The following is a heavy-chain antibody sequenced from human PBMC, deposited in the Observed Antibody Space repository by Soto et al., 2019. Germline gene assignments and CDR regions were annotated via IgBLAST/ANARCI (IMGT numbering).Heavy chain of an antibody. J-gene: IGHJ4*02. Sequence: QVQLVESGGGVVQPGRSLRLSCAASGFTFNNYGMHWVRQAPGKGLEWVALIWHDGSNKVYADSVKGRFTISRDNSKNALNLQMNSLRVEDTAVYYCTRAAIKGELLDYWAQGTQVTVSS. CDR3: TRAAIKGELLDY. D-gene: IGHD1-26*01. CDR2: IWHDGSNK. CDR1: GFTFNNYG. V-gene: IGHV3-33*01.